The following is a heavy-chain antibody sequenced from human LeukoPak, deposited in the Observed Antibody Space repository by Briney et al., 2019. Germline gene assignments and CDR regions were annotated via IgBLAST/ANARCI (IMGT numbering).Heavy chain of an antibody. D-gene: IGHD2-2*01. CDR2: INHSGST. Sequence: PSETLSLTCAVYGGSFSGYYWSWIRQPPGKGLEWIGEINHSGSTYYNPSLKSRVTISVDRSKNQFSLKLSSVTAADTAVYYCARAGPAAYYYYGMDVWGQGTTVTVSS. CDR1: GGSFSGYY. V-gene: IGHV4-34*01. J-gene: IGHJ6*02. CDR3: ARAGPAAYYYYGMDV.